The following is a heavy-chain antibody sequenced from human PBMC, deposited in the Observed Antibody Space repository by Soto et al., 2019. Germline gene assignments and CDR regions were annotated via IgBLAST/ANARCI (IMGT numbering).Heavy chain of an antibody. Sequence: QITLKESGPPLVKPTQTLTLTCTFSGFSLNTRGVGVGWIRQPPGKALEWLALISWDGEKRYRPSLKSRLTITKDPSENQVVLTMTNMDPVDTATYYCAHRPGDLLTGHYYFDYWGQGPLVTVSS. CDR3: AHRPGDLLTGHYYFDY. J-gene: IGHJ4*02. D-gene: IGHD3-9*01. CDR2: ISWDGEK. V-gene: IGHV2-5*02. CDR1: GFSLNTRGVG.